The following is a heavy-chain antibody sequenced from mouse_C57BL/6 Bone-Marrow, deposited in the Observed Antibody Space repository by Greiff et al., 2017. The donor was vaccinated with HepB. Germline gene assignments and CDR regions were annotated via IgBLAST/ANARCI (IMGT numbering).Heavy chain of an antibody. CDR1: GYTFTSYW. J-gene: IGHJ4*01. CDR3: GLLPSYYAMDY. D-gene: IGHD2-10*01. Sequence: VQLQQPGAELVKPGASVKLSCKASGYTFTSYWMQWVKQRPGQGLEWIGGIDPSDSYTNYNQKFKGKATLTVDTSSSTAYMQLSSLTSEDSAVYYCGLLPSYYAMDYWGQGTSVTVSS. V-gene: IGHV1-50*01. CDR2: IDPSDSYT.